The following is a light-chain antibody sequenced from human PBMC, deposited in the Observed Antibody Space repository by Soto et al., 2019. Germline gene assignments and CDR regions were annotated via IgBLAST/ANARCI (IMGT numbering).Light chain of an antibody. CDR1: QDISHY. J-gene: IGKJ5*01. Sequence: DIQMTQSPSSQFASVGDRVTITCQASQDISHYLSWYQQKPGKAPKLLIYDASNLETGVPSRFSGGGSGTDFTFTISSLQTEDIATYYCQQYDNLPITFSQGTRLEIK. CDR2: DAS. V-gene: IGKV1-33*01. CDR3: QQYDNLPIT.